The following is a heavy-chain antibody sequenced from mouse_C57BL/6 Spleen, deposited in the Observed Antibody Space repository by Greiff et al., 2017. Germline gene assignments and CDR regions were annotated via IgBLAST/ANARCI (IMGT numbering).Heavy chain of an antibody. CDR1: GYSFTGYY. Sequence: EVQLVESGPELVKPGASVKISCKASGYSFTGYYMHWVKQSSEKSLEWIGEINPSTGGTSYNQKFKGKATLTVDKSSSTAYMQLKSLTSEDSAVYYCARALEDWYFDVWGTGTTVTVSS. CDR2: INPSTGGT. V-gene: IGHV1-43*01. J-gene: IGHJ1*03. CDR3: ARALEDWYFDV.